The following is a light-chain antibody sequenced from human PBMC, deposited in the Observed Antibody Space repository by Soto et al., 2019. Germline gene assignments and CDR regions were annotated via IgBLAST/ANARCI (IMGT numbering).Light chain of an antibody. CDR1: SSDVGGYDY. J-gene: IGLJ1*01. CDR2: DVN. V-gene: IGLV2-14*03. CDR3: SSYSSSATNYV. Sequence: QAVVTQPPSASGTPGQRVTISCTGTSSDVGGYDYVSWYQQHPGKAPKVIIYDVNNRPSGVSSRFSGSKSGNTASLSISGLQAEDEADYYCSSYSSSATNYVFGSGTKVTVL.